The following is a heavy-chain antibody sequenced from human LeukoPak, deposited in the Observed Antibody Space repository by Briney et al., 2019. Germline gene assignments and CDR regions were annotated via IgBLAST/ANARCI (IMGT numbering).Heavy chain of an antibody. CDR2: IGGPAET. CDR3: AKDWTSHNGVYDCLDF. V-gene: IGHV3-23*01. D-gene: IGHD3-16*01. CDR1: GFSFDVHA. J-gene: IGHJ4*02. Sequence: GGSLRLSCAASGFSFDVHAMTWVRQAPGKGPEWVATIGGPAETFYADSVRGRFTISRDNSRYTLYLQMNRLRAEDSALYYCAKDWTSHNGVYDCLDFWGQGTQVTVS.